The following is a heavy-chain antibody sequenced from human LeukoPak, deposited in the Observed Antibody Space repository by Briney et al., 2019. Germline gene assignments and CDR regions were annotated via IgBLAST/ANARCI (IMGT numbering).Heavy chain of an antibody. D-gene: IGHD2-15*01. CDR3: ARVRGGSTSYYYYYYYMDV. CDR2: IXXXGST. J-gene: IGHJ6*03. Sequence: WIXXIXXXGSTYYNPSLKSRVTISVDTSKNQFSLKLSSVTAADTAVYYCARVRGGSTSYYYYYYYMDVWGKGTTVTVSS. V-gene: IGHV4-39*07.